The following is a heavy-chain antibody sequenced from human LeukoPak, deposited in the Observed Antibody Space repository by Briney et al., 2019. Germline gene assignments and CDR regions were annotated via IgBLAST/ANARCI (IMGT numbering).Heavy chain of an antibody. CDR3: ARSREIDYYDSSGYFGY. J-gene: IGHJ4*02. CDR2: IYYSGST. CDR1: GGSISSSSYY. D-gene: IGHD3-22*01. V-gene: IGHV4-39*07. Sequence: SETLSLTCTVSGGSISSSSYYWGWIRQPPGKGLEWIGSIYYSGSTYYNPSLKSRVTISVDTSKNQLSLKLSSVTAADTAVYYCARSREIDYYDSSGYFGYWGQGTLVTVSS.